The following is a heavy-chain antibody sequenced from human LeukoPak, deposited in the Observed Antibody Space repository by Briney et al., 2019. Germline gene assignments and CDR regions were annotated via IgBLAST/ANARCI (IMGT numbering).Heavy chain of an antibody. CDR2: ISESGDRR. V-gene: IGHV3-23*01. J-gene: IGHJ4*02. CDR3: AKVVPSDIYPLEF. CDR1: GFSISNSP. Sequence: GGSLRLSCAPSGFSISNSPMSWVRHPRGRGLEWVVGISESGDRRMYAACVKGRVTISRDNSNNILSLQRNALRADDTAVYYCAKVVPSDIYPLEFWGQGTLLTVSS. D-gene: IGHD1-1*01.